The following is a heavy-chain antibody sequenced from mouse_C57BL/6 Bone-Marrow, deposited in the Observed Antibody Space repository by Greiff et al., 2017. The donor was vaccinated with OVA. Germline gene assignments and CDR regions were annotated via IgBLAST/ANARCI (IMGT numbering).Heavy chain of an antibody. CDR2: INPGSGGT. V-gene: IGHV1-54*01. CDR3: ARTSLRYTWCAY. Sequence: VQLQQSGAELVRPGTSVKVSCKASGYAFTNYLIEWVKQRPGQGLEWIGVINPGSGGTNYNEKFKGKATLTADKSSSTAYMQLSSLTSEDSAVYFCARTSLRYTWCAYWGQGTLVTVSA. CDR1: GYAFTNYL. J-gene: IGHJ3*01. D-gene: IGHD1-1*01.